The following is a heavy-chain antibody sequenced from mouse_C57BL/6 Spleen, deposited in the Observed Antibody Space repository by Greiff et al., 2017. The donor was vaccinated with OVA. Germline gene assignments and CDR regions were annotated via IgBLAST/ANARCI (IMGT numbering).Heavy chain of an antibody. CDR1: GYAFSSYW. CDR2: IYPGDGDT. J-gene: IGHJ2*01. Sequence: VQLQQSGAELVKPGASVKISCKASGYAFSSYWMNWVKQRPGKGLEWIGQIYPGDGDTNYNRKFKGKATLTADKSSSTAYMQLSSLTSEDSAVYFCARDGNYGRFDYWGQGTTLTVSS. D-gene: IGHD2-1*01. V-gene: IGHV1-80*01. CDR3: ARDGNYGRFDY.